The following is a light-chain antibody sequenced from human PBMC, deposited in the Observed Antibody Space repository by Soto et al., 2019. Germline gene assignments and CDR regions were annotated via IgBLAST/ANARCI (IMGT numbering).Light chain of an antibody. CDR3: SSYTNINTRACV. CDR1: TSDIGSNT. Sequence: QSVLTQPPSASRTHGQNVTISGSGATSDIGSNTIHWYRHLPGSGPTLVVFNNDQRPSGVSNRFSGSKSGNTASLTISGLQAEDEAEYCCSSYTNINTRACVFGTGTKVTVL. V-gene: IGLV1-44*01. CDR2: NND. J-gene: IGLJ1*01.